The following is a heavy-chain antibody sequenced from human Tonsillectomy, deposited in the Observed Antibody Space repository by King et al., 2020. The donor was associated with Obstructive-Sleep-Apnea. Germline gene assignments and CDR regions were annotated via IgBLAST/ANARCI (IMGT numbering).Heavy chain of an antibody. Sequence: VQLVESGGGLVQPGGSLRLSCAASEFTFSSYAMSWVRQAPGKGLEWVSTVRGSGDIRNYADSVNGRFTISRDNHKNTVYLQMNSLRAEDTAVYYCAKDTLSLNSGSSYSEIDYWGQGTLAT. V-gene: IGHV3-23*04. CDR1: EFTFSSYA. CDR3: AKDTLSLNSGSSYSEIDY. J-gene: IGHJ4*02. CDR2: VRGSGDIR. D-gene: IGHD1-26*01.